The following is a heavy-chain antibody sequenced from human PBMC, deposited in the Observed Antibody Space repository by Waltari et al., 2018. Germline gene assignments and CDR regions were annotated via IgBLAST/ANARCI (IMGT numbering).Heavy chain of an antibody. V-gene: IGHV3-23*01. CDR3: ARVHSLGQYDTSGAESNFDH. D-gene: IGHD3-22*01. CDR2: ICAVTST. J-gene: IGHJ4*02. Sequence: EVQLLESGGGLVQPGGSLRLSCAASGFSFRSFGMSWVRQAPGKGLEWVSAICAVTSTYYAESVKGRFTISRDNSKNTLFLQMNSLRAEDTAIYYCARVHSLGQYDTSGAESNFDHWGQGALVTVSS. CDR1: GFSFRSFG.